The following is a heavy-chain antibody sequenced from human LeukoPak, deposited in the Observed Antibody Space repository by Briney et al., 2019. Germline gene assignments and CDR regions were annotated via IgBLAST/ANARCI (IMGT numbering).Heavy chain of an antibody. Sequence: SETLSLTCTVSGYSISGAYYWGWIRQPPGKGLEWIGHIHYSGSTYYNPSLKSRVTISLDTSKNQFSLKLSSVTAADTAVYYCARGLPRTGYSSAPRGSFDIWGRGTMVTVSS. J-gene: IGHJ3*02. CDR3: ARGLPRTGYSSAPRGSFDI. V-gene: IGHV4-38-2*02. CDR2: IHYSGST. CDR1: GYSISGAYY. D-gene: IGHD5-18*01.